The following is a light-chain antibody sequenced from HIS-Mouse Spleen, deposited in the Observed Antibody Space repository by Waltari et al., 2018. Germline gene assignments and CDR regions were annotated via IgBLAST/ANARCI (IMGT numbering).Light chain of an antibody. V-gene: IGKV1-5*03. CDR2: KAS. CDR3: QQYNSYSRT. CDR1: QSISSW. Sequence: DIQMTQSPSTLSASVGDRVTITLRASQSISSWLAWYQQKPGKAPKLLIYKASSLESGVPSRFSGSGSGTEFTLTISSLQPDDFATYYCQQYNSYSRTFGQGTKVEIK. J-gene: IGKJ1*01.